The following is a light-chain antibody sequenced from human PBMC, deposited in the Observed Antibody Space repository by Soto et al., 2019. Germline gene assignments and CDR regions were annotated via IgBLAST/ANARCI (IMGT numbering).Light chain of an antibody. CDR3: QHYNSYSEA. Sequence: DIQMTQSPSTLSGSVGDRVTITCRASQTISSWLAWYQQKPGKAPKLLIYKASTLKSGVPSRFSGSGSGTEFTLTIRSLQPDDFATYYCQHYNSYSEALGQGTKVDIK. J-gene: IGKJ1*01. CDR2: KAS. CDR1: QTISSW. V-gene: IGKV1-5*03.